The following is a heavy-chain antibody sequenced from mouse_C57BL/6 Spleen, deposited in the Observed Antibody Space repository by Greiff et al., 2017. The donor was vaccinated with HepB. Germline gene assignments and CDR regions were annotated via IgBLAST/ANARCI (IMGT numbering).Heavy chain of an antibody. D-gene: IGHD2-5*01. CDR1: GYTFTSYW. CDR3: ARSPYSNYNYAMDY. V-gene: IGHV1-52*01. Sequence: VQLQQPGAELVRPGSSVKLSCKASGYTFTSYWMHWVKQRPIQGLEWIGNIDPSDSETHYNQKFKDKATLTVDKSSSTAYMQISSLTSEDSAVYYCARSPYSNYNYAMDYWGQGTSVTVSS. J-gene: IGHJ4*01. CDR2: IDPSDSET.